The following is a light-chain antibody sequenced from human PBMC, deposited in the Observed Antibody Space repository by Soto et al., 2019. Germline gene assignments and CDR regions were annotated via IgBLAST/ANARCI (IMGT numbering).Light chain of an antibody. CDR3: QQYNNWPPLT. CDR2: GAT. Sequence: EILLMQSPATLSVSPGERATLSCRASQSVGRNLAWFQQKPGQAPRLLIYGATIRATGIPARFSGSGSETEFTLTMSSLQSEDFAVYYCQQYNNWPPLTFGGGTKVDIK. CDR1: QSVGRN. J-gene: IGKJ4*01. V-gene: IGKV3-15*01.